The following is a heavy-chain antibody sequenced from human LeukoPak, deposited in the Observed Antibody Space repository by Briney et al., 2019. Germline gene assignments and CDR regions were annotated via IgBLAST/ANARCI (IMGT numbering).Heavy chain of an antibody. J-gene: IGHJ4*02. CDR3: AKEDSSTSPYHNDY. D-gene: IGHD2-2*01. CDR2: ISGTSDNT. Sequence: GGSLRLSCAASGFTFSSFAMSWLRQAPGKGLEWVSAISGTSDNTYFADSVKGRFTISRDNSKNTLYLQMNSLRAEDTAVYYCAKEDSSTSPYHNDYWGQGTLVTVSS. V-gene: IGHV3-23*01. CDR1: GFTFSSFA.